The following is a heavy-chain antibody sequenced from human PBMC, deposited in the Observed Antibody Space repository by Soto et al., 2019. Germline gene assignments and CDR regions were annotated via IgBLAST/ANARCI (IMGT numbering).Heavy chain of an antibody. CDR3: AKGITDTGGYSYYSMDV. J-gene: IGHJ6*02. V-gene: IGHV3-23*01. CDR2: ISGSGGIT. D-gene: IGHD3-16*01. Sequence: PGGSLRLSCAASGFTFSSYAMGWVRQAPGKGLDWVSVISGSGGITYSADSVKGRFTISRDNSKNIRYLQMNILRAEDTAVYYFAKGITDTGGYSYYSMDVWGQGTAVPVSS. CDR1: GFTFSSYA.